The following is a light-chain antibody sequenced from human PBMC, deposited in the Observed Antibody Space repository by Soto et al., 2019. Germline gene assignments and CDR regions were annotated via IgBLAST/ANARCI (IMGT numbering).Light chain of an antibody. CDR1: QTISSY. CDR3: QQSYSPAWT. V-gene: IGKV1-39*01. J-gene: IGKJ1*01. Sequence: DIQMTQSPSSLAASVGDRVTVTCRASQTISSYLNWYQHKPGKAPKLLIYAASNLESGVPSRFSGRGSGTDFTLTISSLQAEDVATYYCQQSYSPAWTFGHGTKVEIK. CDR2: AAS.